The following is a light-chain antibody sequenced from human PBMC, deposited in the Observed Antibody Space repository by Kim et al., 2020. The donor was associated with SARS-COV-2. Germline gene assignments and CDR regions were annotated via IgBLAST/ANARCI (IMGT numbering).Light chain of an antibody. V-gene: IGKV3-20*01. J-gene: IGKJ3*01. CDR3: QQHSSWPLT. Sequence: EIVLTQSPGTLSLSPGERATLSCRASQSVRSNYLAWYQQKPGQAPRLLIYGVSSRATGIPARFSGSGSGTEFTLTINSLQSEDFAVYYCQQHSSWPLTFGPGTKVDIK. CDR1: QSVRSNY. CDR2: GVS.